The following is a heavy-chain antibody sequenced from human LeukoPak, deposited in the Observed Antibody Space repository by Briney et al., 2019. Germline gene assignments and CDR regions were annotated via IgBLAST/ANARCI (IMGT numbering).Heavy chain of an antibody. D-gene: IGHD6-13*01. CDR2: IYYSGST. V-gene: IGHV4-59*01. Sequence: SETLSLTCTVSGGSISSYYWSWIRQPPGKGLEWIGYIYYSGSTNYNPSLKSRVTISVDTSKNQFSLKLISVTAADTAVYYCARVPGAAAASYWYFDLWGRGTLVTVSS. CDR1: GGSISSYY. CDR3: ARVPGAAAASYWYFDL. J-gene: IGHJ2*01.